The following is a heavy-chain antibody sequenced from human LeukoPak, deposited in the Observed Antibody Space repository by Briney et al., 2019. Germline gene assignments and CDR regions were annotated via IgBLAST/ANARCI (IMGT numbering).Heavy chain of an antibody. V-gene: IGHV3-23*01. J-gene: IGHJ5*02. CDR3: ARANLYGGNTDWFDP. CDR2: ISGSGGST. CDR1: GFTFSSYA. Sequence: GGSLRLSCAASGFTFSSYAMSRVRQAPGKGLEWVSAISGSGGSTYYADSVKGRFTISRDNSKNTLYLQMNSLRAEDTAVYYCARANLYGGNTDWFDPWGQGTLVTVSS. D-gene: IGHD4-23*01.